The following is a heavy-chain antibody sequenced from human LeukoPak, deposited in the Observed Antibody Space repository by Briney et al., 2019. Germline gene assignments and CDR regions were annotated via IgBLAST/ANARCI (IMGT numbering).Heavy chain of an antibody. CDR2: ITSSSSYI. D-gene: IGHD1-26*01. V-gene: IGHV3-21*01. CDR3: ARDPGGSYYYYGMDV. J-gene: IGHJ6*02. CDR1: GFTFNTFT. Sequence: GGSLRLSCAASGFTFNTFTMNWVGRAPGKGLEGVSSITSSSSYIYYADSVKGRFTISRDNTKKSLYLEMNSLRAEDTAVYYCARDPGGSYYYYGMDVWGQGTTVTVSS.